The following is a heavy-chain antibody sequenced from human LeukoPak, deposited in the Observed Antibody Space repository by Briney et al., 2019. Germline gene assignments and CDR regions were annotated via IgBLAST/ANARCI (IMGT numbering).Heavy chain of an antibody. CDR2: IYSGGST. D-gene: IGHD6-13*01. CDR3: ARNGGVAAATFDY. CDR1: GFTVSSNY. V-gene: IGHV3-53*01. Sequence: GGSLRLSCAASGFTVSSNYMSWVRQAPGKGLEWVSVIYSGGSTYYADSVKGRFTISRDNSKNTLYLQMNSLRAEDTAVYYCARNGGVAAATFDYWGQGTLVTASS. J-gene: IGHJ4*02.